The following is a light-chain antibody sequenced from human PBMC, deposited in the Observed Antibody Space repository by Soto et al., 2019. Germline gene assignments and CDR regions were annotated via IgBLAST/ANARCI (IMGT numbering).Light chain of an antibody. CDR2: AAS. CDR3: QKYNSVPLT. Sequence: DIQMTQSPFSLSASEGDRVVITCRASQGISNYLAWYQQKPGKVPQVLIYAASTLQSGVPSRFSGSGSGTDFTLTISSLQPEDVATYYRQKYNSVPLTLGGGTKVEI. J-gene: IGKJ4*01. CDR1: QGISNY. V-gene: IGKV1-27*01.